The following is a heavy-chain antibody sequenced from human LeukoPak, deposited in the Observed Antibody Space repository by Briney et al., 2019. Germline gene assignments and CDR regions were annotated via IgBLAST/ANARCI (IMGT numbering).Heavy chain of an antibody. V-gene: IGHV3-30*18. CDR3: ANGHYYGSGSALDY. CDR2: ISYDGSNK. J-gene: IGHJ4*02. Sequence: PGGSLRLSCAASGFTFSSYGMHWVRQAPGKGLEWVAVISYDGSNKYYADSVKGRFTISRDNSKNTLYLQMNSLRAEDTAVYYCANGHYYGSGSALDYWGQGTLLTVSS. D-gene: IGHD3-10*01. CDR1: GFTFSSYG.